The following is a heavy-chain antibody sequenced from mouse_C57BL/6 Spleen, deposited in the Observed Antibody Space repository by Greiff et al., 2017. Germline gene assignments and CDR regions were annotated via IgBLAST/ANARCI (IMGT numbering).Heavy chain of an antibody. J-gene: IGHJ2*01. V-gene: IGHV1-82*01. CDR3: GRRGVYDSSFGY. Sequence: QVQLQQSGPELVKPGASVKISCKASGYAFSSSWMNWVKQRPGKGLEWIGRIYPGDGDTNYNGKFKGKATLTADKSSSTAYMQLSRLTSEDSAVYFCGRRGVYDSSFGYWGQGTTLTVSS. CDR2: IYPGDGDT. CDR1: GYAFSSSW. D-gene: IGHD1-1*01.